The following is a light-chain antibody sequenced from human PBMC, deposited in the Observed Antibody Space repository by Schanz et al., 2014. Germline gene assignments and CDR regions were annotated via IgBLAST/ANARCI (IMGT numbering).Light chain of an antibody. J-gene: IGKJ2*03. Sequence: EIVLTQSPATLSLSPGETATLSCGASQTVRGNLLAWYQQKPGLAPRLLIYAVSSRAAGIPERFSGSGSGKAFTLTISRLEPEDFAMYYCQQFGGPPLYSVGQGTKVEIK. CDR3: QQFGGPPLYS. CDR1: QTVRGNL. V-gene: IGKV3D-20*01. CDR2: AVS.